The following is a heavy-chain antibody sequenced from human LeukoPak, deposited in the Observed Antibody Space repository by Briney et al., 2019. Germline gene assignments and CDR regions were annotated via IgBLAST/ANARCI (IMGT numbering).Heavy chain of an antibody. V-gene: IGHV1-2*02. D-gene: IGHD5-18*01. CDR3: ARDQGYSYGYDAFDI. Sequence: ASVKVSCKASGYTFTGYYMHWVRQAPGQGLEWMGWINPNSGGTNYARKFQGRVTMTRDTSISTAYMELSRLRSDDTAVYYCARDQGYSYGYDAFDIWGQGTMVTVSS. J-gene: IGHJ3*02. CDR2: INPNSGGT. CDR1: GYTFTGYY.